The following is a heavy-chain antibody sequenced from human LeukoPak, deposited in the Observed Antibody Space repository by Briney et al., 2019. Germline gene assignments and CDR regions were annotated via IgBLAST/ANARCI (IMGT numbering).Heavy chain of an antibody. D-gene: IGHD5-24*01. J-gene: IGHJ4*02. CDR1: GYTFTSYG. CDR2: ISAYNGNT. V-gene: IGHV1-18*01. CDR3: AREAPMATIWWGYFDY. Sequence: ASVKVSCKASGYTFTSYGISWVRQAPGQGLEWMGWISAYNGNTNYAQKLQGRVTMTTDTSTSTAYMELSSLRSEDTAVYYCAREAPMATIWWGYFDYWGQGTLVTVSS.